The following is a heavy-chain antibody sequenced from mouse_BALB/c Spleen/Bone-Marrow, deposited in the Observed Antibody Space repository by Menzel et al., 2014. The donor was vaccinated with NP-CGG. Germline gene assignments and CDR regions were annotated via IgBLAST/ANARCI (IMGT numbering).Heavy chain of an antibody. CDR1: GYTFSNLW. J-gene: IGHJ2*01. CDR3: ARVYYGNLDY. V-gene: IGHV1-80*01. D-gene: IGHD2-1*01. Sequence: QVQLQQPGAELVRPGSSVKISCKASGYTFSNLWMNWVKQRPGQGLEWIGQIHPGDGDTNNNGKFKGKATLTTDKSSSTAYMHLSSLSSEDSAVYFCARVYYGNLDYWGQGTTLTVSS. CDR2: IHPGDGDT.